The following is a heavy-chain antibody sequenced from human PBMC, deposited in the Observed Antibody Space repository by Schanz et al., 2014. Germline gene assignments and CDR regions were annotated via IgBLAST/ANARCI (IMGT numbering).Heavy chain of an antibody. Sequence: EVQLLESGGGLVQPGGSLRLSCAASGFTFSSYAMSWVRQAPGKGLEWVSAISGSGGSTYYADSVKGRFTISRDNSKNTLYLQMNSLRAEDAAVYYCAKGRFGELSSFDIWGRGTMVTVSS. J-gene: IGHJ3*02. D-gene: IGHD3-10*01. CDR1: GFTFSSYA. CDR2: ISGSGGST. V-gene: IGHV3-23*01. CDR3: AKGRFGELSSFDI.